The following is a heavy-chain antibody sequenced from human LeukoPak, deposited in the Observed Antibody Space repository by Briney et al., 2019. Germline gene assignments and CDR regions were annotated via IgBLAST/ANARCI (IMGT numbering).Heavy chain of an antibody. V-gene: IGHV3-30*03. CDR2: ISYDGSNK. CDR1: GFTFSSYG. CDR3: ARDLKESFGYSLFRAYYYYGMDV. J-gene: IGHJ6*02. Sequence: HPGGSLRLSCAASGFTFSSYGMHWVRQAPGKGLEWVAVISYDGSNKYYADSVKGRFTISRDNSKNTLYLQMNSLRAEDTAVYYCARDLKESFGYSLFRAYYYYGMDVWGQGTTVTVSS. D-gene: IGHD5-18*01.